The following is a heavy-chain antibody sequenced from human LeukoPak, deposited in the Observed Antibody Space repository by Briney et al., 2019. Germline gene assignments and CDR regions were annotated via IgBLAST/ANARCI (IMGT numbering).Heavy chain of an antibody. Sequence: GSSVKVSCKASGGTFSSYAISWVRQAPGQGLEWMGGIIPIFGTANYAQKFQGRVTITADESPSTAYMELSSLRSEDTAVYYCARLSGDGYNSYYWGQGTLVTVS. J-gene: IGHJ4*02. V-gene: IGHV1-69*01. CDR1: GGTFSSYA. D-gene: IGHD5-24*01. CDR2: IIPIFGTA. CDR3: ARLSGDGYNSYY.